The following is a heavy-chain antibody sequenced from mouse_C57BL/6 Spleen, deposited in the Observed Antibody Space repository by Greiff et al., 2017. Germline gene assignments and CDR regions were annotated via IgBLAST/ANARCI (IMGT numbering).Heavy chain of an antibody. D-gene: IGHD2-1*01. CDR3: ARNLYYGNPYAMDY. CDR1: GFTFSDYG. J-gene: IGHJ4*01. CDR2: ISSGSSTI. Sequence: EVHLVESGGGLVKPGGSLKLSCAASGFTFSDYGMHWVRQAPEKGLEWVAYISSGSSTIYYADTVKGRFTISRDNAKNTLFLQMTSLRSEDTAMYYCARNLYYGNPYAMDYWGQGTSVTVSS. V-gene: IGHV5-17*01.